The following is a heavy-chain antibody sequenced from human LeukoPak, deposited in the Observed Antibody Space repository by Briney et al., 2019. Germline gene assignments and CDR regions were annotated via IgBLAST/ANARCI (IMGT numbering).Heavy chain of an antibody. V-gene: IGHV3-21*01. CDR1: GLTVSGNS. Sequence: GGSLRLSCVASGLTVSGNSMSWVRQAPGKGLEWVSSISSSSSYIYYADSVKGRFTISRDNAKNSLYLQMNSLRAEDTAVYYCARLISGSYPDYWGQGTLVTVSS. CDR2: ISSSSSYI. CDR3: ARLISGSYPDY. D-gene: IGHD1-26*01. J-gene: IGHJ4*02.